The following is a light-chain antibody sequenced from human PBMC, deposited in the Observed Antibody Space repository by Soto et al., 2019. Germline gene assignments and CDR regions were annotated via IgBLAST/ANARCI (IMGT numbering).Light chain of an antibody. V-gene: IGLV2-23*02. Sequence: QSVLTQPASLSGSPGQSITISCTGTSSDVGSYNLVSWYQQLPGKAPKVIICEVNKRPSGVSYRFSGSKSGNTASLTISGLQTEDEADYYCCSYAGTVAYVFGTGTKVTV. J-gene: IGLJ1*01. CDR3: CSYAGTVAYV. CDR2: EVN. CDR1: SSDVGSYNL.